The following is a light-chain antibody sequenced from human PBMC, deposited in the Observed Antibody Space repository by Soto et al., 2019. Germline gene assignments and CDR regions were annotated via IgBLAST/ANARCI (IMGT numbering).Light chain of an antibody. V-gene: IGKV3D-15*01. CDR2: AAS. CDR1: QSGSSD. Sequence: EIEMTQSPATLSLSPGERATLSCRTSQSGSSDLAWYQLRPGQAPRLIFHAASTRATGISARFSGSGSGTEFPLTISILQPEDFAVYYCQQYHNWTSTFGQGTRLDIK. CDR3: QQYHNWTST. J-gene: IGKJ5*01.